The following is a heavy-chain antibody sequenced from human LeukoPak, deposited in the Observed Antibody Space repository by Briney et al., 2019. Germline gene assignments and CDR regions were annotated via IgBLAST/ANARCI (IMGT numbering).Heavy chain of an antibody. CDR3: ARDGVGVTDY. J-gene: IGHJ4*02. Sequence: PGGSLRLSCAASGFTFDDYGMSWVRQAPGKGLEWVSGINWNGGRTSYADPVKGRFTISRDNAKNSLYLQMSSLRAEDTALYYCARDGVGVTDYWGQGTLVTVS. CDR2: INWNGGRT. CDR1: GFTFDDYG. V-gene: IGHV3-20*04. D-gene: IGHD1-26*01.